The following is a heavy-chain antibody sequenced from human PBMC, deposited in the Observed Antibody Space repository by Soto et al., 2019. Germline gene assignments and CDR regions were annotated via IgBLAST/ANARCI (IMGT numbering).Heavy chain of an antibody. Sequence: SVKVSCKASGGTFSSYTISWVRQAPGQGLEWMGRIIPILGIANYAQKFQGRVTITADKSTSTAYMELSSLRSEDTAVYYCARDLVHIVVVPAPLGWFDPWGQGTLVTVSS. D-gene: IGHD2-2*01. V-gene: IGHV1-69*04. CDR1: GGTFSSYT. CDR2: IIPILGIA. J-gene: IGHJ5*02. CDR3: ARDLVHIVVVPAPLGWFDP.